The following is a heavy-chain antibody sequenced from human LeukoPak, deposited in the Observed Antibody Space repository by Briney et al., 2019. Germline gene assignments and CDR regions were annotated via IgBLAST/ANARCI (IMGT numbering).Heavy chain of an antibody. Sequence: SETLSLTCAVSGYSISSGYYWGWIRQPPGKGLEWIGSIYHSGSTNYNPSLKSRVTMSVDTSKNQFSLKLSSVTAADTAVYYCARARGVCTNGVCYRAYYFDYWGQGTLVTVSS. V-gene: IGHV4-38-2*01. D-gene: IGHD2-8*01. J-gene: IGHJ4*02. CDR1: GYSISSGYY. CDR3: ARARGVCTNGVCYRAYYFDY. CDR2: IYHSGST.